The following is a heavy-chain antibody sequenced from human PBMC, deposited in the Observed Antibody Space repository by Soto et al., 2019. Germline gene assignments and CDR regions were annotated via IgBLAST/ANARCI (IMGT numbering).Heavy chain of an antibody. J-gene: IGHJ6*02. V-gene: IGHV5-10-1*01. D-gene: IGHD3-3*01. Sequence: GESLKISCKGSGYSFTSYWISWVRQMPGKGLEWMGRIDPSDSYTNYSPSFQGHVTISADKSISTAYLQWSSLKASDTAMYYCARTTFRVLRFLEWLSFSMDVWGQGTTVTVSS. CDR3: ARTTFRVLRFLEWLSFSMDV. CDR1: GYSFTSYW. CDR2: IDPSDSYT.